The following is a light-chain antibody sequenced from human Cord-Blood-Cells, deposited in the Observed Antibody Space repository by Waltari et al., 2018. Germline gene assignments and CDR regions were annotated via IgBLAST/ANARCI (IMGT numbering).Light chain of an antibody. CDR2: DAS. CDR1: QSVSSY. V-gene: IGKV3-11*01. Sequence: EIVLTQSPASLSLSPGERVTPSCRASQSVSSYLAWYQEKPGQAPRLLIYDASNRSTGIPARFSGSGSGTDFTLTISSLEPEDFAVYYCQQRSNWPPVTFGQGTRLEIK. J-gene: IGKJ5*01. CDR3: QQRSNWPPVT.